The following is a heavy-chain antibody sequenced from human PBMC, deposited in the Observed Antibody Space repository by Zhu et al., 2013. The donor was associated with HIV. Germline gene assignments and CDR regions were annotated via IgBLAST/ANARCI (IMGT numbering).Heavy chain of an antibody. J-gene: IGHJ6*03. CDR2: IIPILGPA. CDR1: GGTFNTYT. Sequence: VQLVQSGAEVKRPGSSVKVSCKASGGTFNTYTITWVRQGPGQGLQWMGGIIPILGPAHYAQKFQDRVTITADESTSTAYMELTNLRSDDTAVYYCARDDKRADGHFDSYYGLYYMDVWGKGTTVTVSS. CDR3: ARDDKRADGHFDSYYGLYYMDV. D-gene: IGHD3-9*01. V-gene: IGHV1-69*01.